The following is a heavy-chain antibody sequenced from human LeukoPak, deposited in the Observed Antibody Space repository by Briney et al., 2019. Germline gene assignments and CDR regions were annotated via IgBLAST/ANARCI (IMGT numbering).Heavy chain of an antibody. CDR3: ARVAPGYCSSTSCYGGYFDY. CDR1: GGSISSGSYY. J-gene: IGHJ4*02. D-gene: IGHD2-2*01. V-gene: IGHV4-61*02. Sequence: SETLSLTCTVSGGSISSGSYYWSWVRQPAGKGLEWIGRIYTSGSTNYNPSLKSRVTISVDTSKNQFSLKLSSVTAADTAVYYCARVAPGYCSSTSCYGGYFDYWGQGTLVTVSS. CDR2: IYTSGST.